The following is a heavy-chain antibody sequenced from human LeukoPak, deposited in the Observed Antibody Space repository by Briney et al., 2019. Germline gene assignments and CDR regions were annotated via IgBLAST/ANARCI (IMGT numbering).Heavy chain of an antibody. Sequence: GGSLRLSCAASGFTFSSYAMHWVRQAPGKGLEWVAVISYDGSNKYYADSVKGRFTISRDNSKNTLYLQMNSLRAEDTAVYYCARGHYDFWSGCLGYYFDYWGQGTLVTVSS. D-gene: IGHD3-3*01. J-gene: IGHJ4*02. CDR2: ISYDGSNK. V-gene: IGHV3-30-3*01. CDR1: GFTFSSYA. CDR3: ARGHYDFWSGCLGYYFDY.